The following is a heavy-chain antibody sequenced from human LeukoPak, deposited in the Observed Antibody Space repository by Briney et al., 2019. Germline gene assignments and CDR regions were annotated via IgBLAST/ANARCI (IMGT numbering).Heavy chain of an antibody. Sequence: ASVKVSCKASGGTFSSYAISWVRQAPGQGLEWMGWINTNTGNPTYAQGFTGRFVFSLDTSVSTAYLQISSLKAEDTAVYYCAGGLGIAAAGAYYYMDVWGKGTTVTVSS. J-gene: IGHJ6*03. CDR3: AGGLGIAAAGAYYYMDV. CDR2: INTNTGNP. D-gene: IGHD6-13*01. CDR1: GGTFSSYA. V-gene: IGHV7-4-1*02.